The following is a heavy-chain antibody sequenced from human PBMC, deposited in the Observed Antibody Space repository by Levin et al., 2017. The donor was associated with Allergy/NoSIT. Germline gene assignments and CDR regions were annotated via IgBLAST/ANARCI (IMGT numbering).Heavy chain of an antibody. V-gene: IGHV3-7*01. CDR1: GFTFRTFW. Sequence: HGESLKISCAASGFTFRTFWMSWVRQAPGKGPEWVANIKQDGSDKYYVDSVEGRFTVSRDNAKNSLYLQMNSLRVEDTAVYYCARDHDGEDEYFDFWGQGTLVTVSS. CDR2: IKQDGSDK. J-gene: IGHJ4*02. CDR3: ARDHDGEDEYFDF. D-gene: IGHD3-10*01.